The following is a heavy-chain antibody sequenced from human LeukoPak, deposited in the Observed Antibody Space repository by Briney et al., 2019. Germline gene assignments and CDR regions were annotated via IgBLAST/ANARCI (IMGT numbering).Heavy chain of an antibody. CDR2: IYYSGST. D-gene: IGHD3-16*01. CDR1: GGSISPYY. J-gene: IGHJ4*02. V-gene: IGHV4-59*12. CDR3: ARSAGFVLFDN. Sequence: PSETLSLTCTVSGGSISPYYWSWIRQPPGKGLEWIGYIYYSGSTKYKSSLKSRVTISVDTSKNQFSLKVSSVTAADTAVYYCARSAGFVLFDNGGKGTLVTVSS.